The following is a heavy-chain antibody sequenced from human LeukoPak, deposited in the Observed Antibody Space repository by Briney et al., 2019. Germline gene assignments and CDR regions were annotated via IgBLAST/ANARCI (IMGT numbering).Heavy chain of an antibody. V-gene: IGHV1-2*02. CDR3: AKKVRGPSHPLDF. D-gene: IGHD5-12*01. CDR2: INPEKRDT. CDR1: GYTFTTYY. J-gene: IGHJ4*02. Sequence: ASVKVSCKASGYTFTTYYIHWVRQAPGQGLEWMGWINPEKRDTGYAHKFQGRVTMTSDTSISTAYMELSSLRSDDTAVYYCAKKVRGPSHPLDFWGQGTLVTVSS.